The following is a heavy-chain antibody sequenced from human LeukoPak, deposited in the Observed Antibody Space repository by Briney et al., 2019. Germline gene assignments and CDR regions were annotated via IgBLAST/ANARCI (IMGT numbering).Heavy chain of an antibody. Sequence: GASVKVSCKASGYTFTGCYIHWVRQAPGQRLEWMGWINPNSGGTNYAQKFQGRVTMTRDTSISTAYMELSRLRSDDTAVYYCARVFVETEGDYDYVWGSYRPFSHVDYWGQGTLVTVSS. CDR1: GYTFTGCY. D-gene: IGHD3-16*02. J-gene: IGHJ4*02. CDR2: INPNSGGT. V-gene: IGHV1-2*02. CDR3: ARVFVETEGDYDYVWGSYRPFSHVDY.